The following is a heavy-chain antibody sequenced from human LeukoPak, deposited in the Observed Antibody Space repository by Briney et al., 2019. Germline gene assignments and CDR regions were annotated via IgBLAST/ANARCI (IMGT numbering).Heavy chain of an antibody. V-gene: IGHV4-59*01. CDR3: ARDLRGGSGSYYLYYYYYMDV. CDR2: IYYSGST. CDR1: GGSISSYY. Sequence: PSETLSLTCTVSGGSISSYYWSWIRQPPGKGLEWIGYIYYSGSTNCNPSLKSRVTISVDTSKNQFSLKLSSVTAADTAVYYCARDLRGGSGSYYLYYYYYMDVWGKGTTVTVSS. J-gene: IGHJ6*03. D-gene: IGHD3-10*01.